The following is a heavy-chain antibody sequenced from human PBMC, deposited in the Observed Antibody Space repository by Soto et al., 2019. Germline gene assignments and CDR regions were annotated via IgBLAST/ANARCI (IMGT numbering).Heavy chain of an antibody. CDR1: GCSISSSSFY. CDR3: ARQLGMDV. CDR2: IYYSGST. V-gene: IGHV4-39*01. Sequence: SDTLSLTFTVSGCSISSSSFYWGWIRQPPGKGLEWIGSIYYSGSTYYNPSLKSRVTISVDTSKNQFSLKLSSVTAADTAVYYCARQLGMDVWGQGTTVS. J-gene: IGHJ6*02.